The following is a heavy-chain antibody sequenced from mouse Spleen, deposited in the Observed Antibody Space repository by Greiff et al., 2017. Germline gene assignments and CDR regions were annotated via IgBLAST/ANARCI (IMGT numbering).Heavy chain of an antibody. CDR1: GFTFSSYT. Sequence: EVMLVESGGGLVKPGGSLKLSCAASGFTFSSYTMSWVRQTPAKRLEWVATLSSGGGNTYYPDSVKGRFTLSRDNARNTLYLQMSSLRSEDTAMYYCARHAYGDYPFDYWGQGTTLTVSS. V-gene: IGHV5-9*01. J-gene: IGHJ2*01. D-gene: IGHD2-13*01. CDR2: LSSGGGNT. CDR3: ARHAYGDYPFDY.